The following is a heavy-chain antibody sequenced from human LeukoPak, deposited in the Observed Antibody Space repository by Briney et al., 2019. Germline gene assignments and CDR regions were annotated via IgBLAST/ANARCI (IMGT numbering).Heavy chain of an antibody. CDR3: ARGPYYNFWSGQDY. J-gene: IGHJ4*02. CDR1: GFTFSSYW. Sequence: GGSLSLSFAASGFTFSSYWVSWVRQAPGKGLEWVANIKQDGSEKYYVDSLEGRFTISRDNAKNSLYLQMNSLRAEDTAVYYCARGPYYNFWSGQDYWGQGTLVTVSS. V-gene: IGHV3-7*04. D-gene: IGHD3-3*01. CDR2: IKQDGSEK.